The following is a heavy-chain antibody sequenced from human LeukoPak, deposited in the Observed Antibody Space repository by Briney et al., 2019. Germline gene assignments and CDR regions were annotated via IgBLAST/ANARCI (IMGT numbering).Heavy chain of an antibody. J-gene: IGHJ5*02. CDR1: GGSISSSGYS. CDR3: ARSRGIAAAGRFDP. Sequence: SETLSLTCIVSGGSISSSGYSWGWIRQPPGKGLEWIGSIYYSGSTYYNPSLKSRATISVDTPKNQFFLKLSSVTATDTAVYYCARSRGIAAAGRFDPWGQGTLVTVSS. V-gene: IGHV4-39*01. CDR2: IYYSGST. D-gene: IGHD6-13*01.